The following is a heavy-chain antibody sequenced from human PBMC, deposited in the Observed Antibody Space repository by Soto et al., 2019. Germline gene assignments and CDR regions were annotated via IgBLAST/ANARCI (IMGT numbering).Heavy chain of an antibody. CDR1: GFTFSGAA. Sequence: EVQLVEYGGGLVQPGGSLKLSCAASGFTFSGAAIHWVRQASGKGLEWVGRIRSKAKDYATAYTESVKGRFTITRDDSKNTAYLQMNSLKTDDTAMYYCSTLGEWGSYSGYWYQGTMGTVSS. J-gene: IGHJ4*02. CDR3: STLGEWGSYSGY. D-gene: IGHD3-16*01. V-gene: IGHV3-73*02. CDR2: IRSKAKDYAT.